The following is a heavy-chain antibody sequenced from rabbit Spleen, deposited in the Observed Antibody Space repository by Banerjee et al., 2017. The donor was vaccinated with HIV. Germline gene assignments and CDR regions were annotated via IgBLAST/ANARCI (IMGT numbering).Heavy chain of an antibody. CDR3: ARNYVNVFDP. D-gene: IGHD1-1*01. J-gene: IGHJ2*01. CDR2: IDTGDGDT. Sequence: QQQLEESGGGLVKPEGSLTLTCTASRIDFSNYHWICWVRQAPGKRPEWIACIDTGDGDTYYANWAKGRFTISKTSSTTVTLQMTSLTAADTATYFCARNYVNVFDPWGPGTLVTVS. CDR1: RIDFSNYHW. V-gene: IGHV1S45*01.